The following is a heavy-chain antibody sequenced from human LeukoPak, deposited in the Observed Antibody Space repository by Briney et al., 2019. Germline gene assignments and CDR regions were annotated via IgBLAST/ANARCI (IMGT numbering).Heavy chain of an antibody. V-gene: IGHV4-61*08. J-gene: IGHJ2*01. CDR1: GGSISSGGYY. D-gene: IGHD5-24*01. Sequence: SETLSLTCTVSGGSISSGGYYWSWIWQPPGKGLEWIGYIYYSGSTNYNPSLKSRVTISVDTSKNQFSLKLSSVTAADTAVYYCASVRDRSLDLWGRGTLVTVSS. CDR2: IYYSGST. CDR3: ASVRDRSLDL.